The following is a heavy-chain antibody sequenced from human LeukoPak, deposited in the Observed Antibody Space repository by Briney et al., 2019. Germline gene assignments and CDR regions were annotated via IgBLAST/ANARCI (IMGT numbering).Heavy chain of an antibody. D-gene: IGHD3-10*01. V-gene: IGHV3-30*02. Sequence: GGSLRLSCAASGFTFSSYGMHWFRQAPGKGLEWVAFIRYDGSNKYYADSVKGRFTISRDNSKNTLYLEMNSLRAEDTAVYYCAKDLGVRGVIINPTLDYWGQGTLVTVSS. J-gene: IGHJ4*02. CDR1: GFTFSSYG. CDR2: IRYDGSNK. CDR3: AKDLGVRGVIINPTLDY.